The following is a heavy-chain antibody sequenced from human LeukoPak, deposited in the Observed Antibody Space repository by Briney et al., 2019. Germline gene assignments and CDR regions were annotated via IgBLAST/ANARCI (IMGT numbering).Heavy chain of an antibody. J-gene: IGHJ4*02. CDR2: INQDGSQR. CDR1: GFTFSKYW. D-gene: IGHD4-17*01. Sequence: GGSLRLSCAASGFTFSKYWMGWVRQAPGKGLEWVALINQDGSQRKYVDSLEGRFSLSRDNGKNSVYLQMDSLGAEDTAIYYCARAGDYYFHYWGQGTLVIVSS. CDR3: ARAGDYYFHY. V-gene: IGHV3-7*01.